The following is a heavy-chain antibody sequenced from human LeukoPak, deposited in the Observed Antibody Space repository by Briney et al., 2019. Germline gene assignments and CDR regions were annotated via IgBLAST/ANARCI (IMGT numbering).Heavy chain of an antibody. D-gene: IGHD3-16*01. Sequence: ASVKVSCKASGGTFSSYAISWVRQPPGQGLEWMGRIIPILGITNYAQKFQGRVTITADKSTSTAYMELSSLRSDDTAVYYCARDPSGGYVPYFDYWGQGTLVTVSS. V-gene: IGHV1-69*04. CDR3: ARDPSGGYVPYFDY. CDR1: GGTFSSYA. CDR2: IIPILGIT. J-gene: IGHJ4*02.